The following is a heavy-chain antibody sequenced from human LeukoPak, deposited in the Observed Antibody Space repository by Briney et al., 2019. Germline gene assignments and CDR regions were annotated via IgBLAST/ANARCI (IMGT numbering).Heavy chain of an antibody. V-gene: IGHV3-11*05. CDR1: GFSFSDYY. D-gene: IGHD3-22*01. Sequence: PGGSLRLSCAASGFSFSDYYMSWIRQAPGKGLEWLSYIVGTSTFTNYADSVKGRFTISRDNAKNALYLQMNSLRAGDSAVYYCARVLNYYDSSGYYFSYWGQGTLVTVSS. J-gene: IGHJ4*02. CDR2: IVGTSTFT. CDR3: ARVLNYYDSSGYYFSY.